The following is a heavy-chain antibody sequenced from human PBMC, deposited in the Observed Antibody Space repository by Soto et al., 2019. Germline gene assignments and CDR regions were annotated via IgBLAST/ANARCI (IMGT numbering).Heavy chain of an antibody. CDR2: ISAYNGNT. J-gene: IGHJ6*03. CDR3: ARDRGVAPPLAGTTNYYQYLHV. V-gene: IGHV1-18*01. CDR1: GYSFTNYG. Sequence: QDRLVQSGVEVKKPGASVRVSCKASGYSFTNYGITWVRQAPGQGFEWMGWISAYNGNTNYAQKFQGRVTLTTDASSSRAYPEVRSLRTDDTAVYSWARDRGVAPPLAGTTNYYQYLHVWGKGTTVTVSS. D-gene: IGHD1-1*01.